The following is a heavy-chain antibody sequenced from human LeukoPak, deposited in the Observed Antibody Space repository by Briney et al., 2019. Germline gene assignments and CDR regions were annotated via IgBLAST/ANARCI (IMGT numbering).Heavy chain of an antibody. CDR1: GGSISSSNYY. CDR2: IYYSGST. CDR3: ARRNGDSDY. J-gene: IGHJ4*02. D-gene: IGHD4-17*01. V-gene: IGHV4-39*01. Sequence: SETLSLTCTVSGGSISSSNYYWGWIRQPPGKGLEWIGSIYYSGSTYYNPSLKSRVTISVDTSKNQFSLKLSSVTAADMAVYYCARRNGDSDYWGQGTLVTVSS.